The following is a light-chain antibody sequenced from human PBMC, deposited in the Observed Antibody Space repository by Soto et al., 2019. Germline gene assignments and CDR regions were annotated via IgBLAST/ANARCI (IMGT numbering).Light chain of an antibody. CDR3: QQSYSTPYT. Sequence: DIQMTQSPSSLSASVGDRVTITCRASQSISSYLNWYQQKPGKAPKLLIYAASSLQSGVSSRFSGRGSGTDFTLTIRILQPEDFATYYCQQSYSTPYTFGQGTKLEIK. CDR2: AAS. CDR1: QSISSY. J-gene: IGKJ2*01. V-gene: IGKV1-39*01.